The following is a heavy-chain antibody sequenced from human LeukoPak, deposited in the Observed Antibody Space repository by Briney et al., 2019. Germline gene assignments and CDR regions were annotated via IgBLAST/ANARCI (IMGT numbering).Heavy chain of an antibody. CDR1: GFSFSSYA. V-gene: IGHV3-23*01. CDR2: ISGSGGST. CDR3: ATSPPYDYIWGSYRSVFDY. J-gene: IGHJ4*02. Sequence: GGSLRLSCAASGFSFSSYAMGWVRQAPGKGLEWVSAISGSGGSTYYADSVKGRFTISRDNSKNTLYLQMNSLRAEDTAVYYCATSPPYDYIWGSYRSVFDYWGQGTLVTVSS. D-gene: IGHD3-16*02.